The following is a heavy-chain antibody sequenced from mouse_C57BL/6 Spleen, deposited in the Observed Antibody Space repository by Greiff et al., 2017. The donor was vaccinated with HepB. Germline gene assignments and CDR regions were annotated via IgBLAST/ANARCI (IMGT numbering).Heavy chain of an antibody. Sequence: EVQGVESGGGLVKPGGSLKLSCAASGFTFSSYAMSWVRQTPEKRLEWVATISDGGSYTSYPDNVKGRFTISRDNAKNNLYLQMSHLKSEDTAMYYCARDGWLLGFAYWGQGTLVTVSA. CDR1: GFTFSSYA. CDR2: ISDGGSYT. J-gene: IGHJ3*01. V-gene: IGHV5-4*01. D-gene: IGHD2-3*01. CDR3: ARDGWLLGFAY.